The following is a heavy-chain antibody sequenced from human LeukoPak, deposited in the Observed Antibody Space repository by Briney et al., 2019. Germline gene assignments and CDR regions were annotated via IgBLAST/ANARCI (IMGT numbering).Heavy chain of an antibody. Sequence: ASVNVSFKPSGYTFTDYYMHWVRQAPGQGLEWMGWINPNSGGTNYARNFQGRVTMTRDTSITTAYMALSSLRSDDTAVYYCARLLGAPHWGQGALVTVSS. J-gene: IGHJ4*02. CDR2: INPNSGGT. V-gene: IGHV1-2*02. CDR1: GYTFTDYY. D-gene: IGHD1-26*01. CDR3: ARLLGAPH.